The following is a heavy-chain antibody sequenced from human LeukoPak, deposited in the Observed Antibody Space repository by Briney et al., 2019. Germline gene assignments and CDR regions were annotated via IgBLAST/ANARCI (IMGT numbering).Heavy chain of an antibody. D-gene: IGHD5-24*01. V-gene: IGHV4-61*02. CDR2: IYTSGST. CDR1: AVSISSGSYY. CDR3: ASLSEIDAFDI. Sequence: SETLSLTCAVYAVSISSGSYYWRWLRQPAGKGLERIARIYTSGSTNYNPALKSRVTISVDTSKNQFSLKLSSVTAADTAVYYCASLSEIDAFDIWGQGTMVTVSS. J-gene: IGHJ3*02.